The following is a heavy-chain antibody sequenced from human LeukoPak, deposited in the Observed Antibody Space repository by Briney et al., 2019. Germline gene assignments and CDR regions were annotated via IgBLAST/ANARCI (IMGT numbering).Heavy chain of an antibody. CDR1: GFTFSSYA. V-gene: IGHV3-30*04. CDR3: ARAGGSYVAEYFQH. CDR2: ISYDGSNK. J-gene: IGHJ1*01. D-gene: IGHD1-26*01. Sequence: PGGSLRLSCAASGFTFSSYAMHWVRQAPGKGLGWVAVISYDGSNKYYADSVKGRFTISRDNSKNTLYLQMNSLRAEDTAVYYCARAGGSYVAEYFQHWGQGTLVTVSS.